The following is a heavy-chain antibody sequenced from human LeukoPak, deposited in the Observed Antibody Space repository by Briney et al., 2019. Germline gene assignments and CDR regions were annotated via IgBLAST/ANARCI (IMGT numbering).Heavy chain of an antibody. CDR1: RGTFSNHG. Sequence: SVKVSCKASRGTFSNHGITWVRRAPGQGLEWMGGVLPMFGTTKYAQKFQGRVTLSMDESTSTAYMELASLRSDDTAVYYCARSHSAVDWYFDLWGRGTLVTVSS. V-gene: IGHV1-69*05. CDR3: ARSHSAVDWYFDL. D-gene: IGHD2-15*01. J-gene: IGHJ2*01. CDR2: VLPMFGTT.